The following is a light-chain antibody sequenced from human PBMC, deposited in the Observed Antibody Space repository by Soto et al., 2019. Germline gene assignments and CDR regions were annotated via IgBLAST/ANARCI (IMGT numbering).Light chain of an antibody. CDR3: SSYAGSRNV. CDR2: EVN. V-gene: IGLV2-8*01. Sequence: QSALTQPPSASGSPGQSVAISCTGTSSDVGGYNYVSWYQQHPGKAPKLMIYEVNKRPSGVPDRFSGSKSGNTASLTVSGLQAEEEADYYCSSYAGSRNVFGTGTKLTVL. J-gene: IGLJ1*01. CDR1: SSDVGGYNY.